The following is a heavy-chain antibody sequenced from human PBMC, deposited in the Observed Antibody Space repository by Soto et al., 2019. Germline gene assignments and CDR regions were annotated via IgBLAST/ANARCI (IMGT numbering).Heavy chain of an antibody. CDR2: ISGSGGST. D-gene: IGHD6-19*01. V-gene: IGHV3-23*01. CDR3: AKDTPRGIAVAGTVEDY. CDR1: GFTFSSYA. Sequence: PGGSLRLSCAASGFTFSSYAMSWVRQAPGKGLECVSAISGSGGSTYYADSVKGRFTISRDNSKNTLYLQMNSLRAEDTAVYYCAKDTPRGIAVAGTVEDYWGQGTLVTVYS. J-gene: IGHJ4*02.